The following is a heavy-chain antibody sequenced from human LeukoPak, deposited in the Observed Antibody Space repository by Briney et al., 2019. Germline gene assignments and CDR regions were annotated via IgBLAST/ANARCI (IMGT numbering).Heavy chain of an antibody. CDR2: INHSGST. J-gene: IGHJ4*02. V-gene: IGHV4-34*01. CDR3: ATKGGVVGATNFDY. CDR1: GGSFGGYY. Sequence: SETLSLTCAVYGGSFGGYYWSWIRQPPGKGLEWIGEINHSGSTNYNPSLKSRVTISVDTSKNQFSLKLSSVTAADTAVYYCATKGGVVGATNFDYWGQGTLVTVSS. D-gene: IGHD1-26*01.